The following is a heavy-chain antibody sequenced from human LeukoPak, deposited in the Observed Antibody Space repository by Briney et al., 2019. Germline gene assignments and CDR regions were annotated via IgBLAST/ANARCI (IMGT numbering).Heavy chain of an antibody. V-gene: IGHV3-21*01. Sequence: GGSLRLSCAASGFTFSSYSMNWVRQAPGKGLEWVSSISSSSSYIYYADSVKGRFTISRDNAKNPLYLQMNGLRAEDTAVYYCARDTGVRYFDWLPLDYWGQGTLVTVSS. D-gene: IGHD3-9*01. CDR3: ARDTGVRYFDWLPLDY. J-gene: IGHJ4*02. CDR1: GFTFSSYS. CDR2: ISSSSSYI.